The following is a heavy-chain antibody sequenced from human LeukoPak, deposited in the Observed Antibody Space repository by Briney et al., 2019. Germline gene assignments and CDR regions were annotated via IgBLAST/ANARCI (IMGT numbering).Heavy chain of an antibody. V-gene: IGHV3-30-3*01. Sequence: GGSLRLSCAASGFTFSSYAMHWVRQAPGKGLEWVAVISYDGSNKYYADSVKGRFTISRDNSKNTLYLQMNSLRAEDTAVYYCARVASGIAAAGSGYFDYWGQGTLVTVSS. CDR1: GFTFSSYA. CDR2: ISYDGSNK. D-gene: IGHD6-13*01. CDR3: ARVASGIAAAGSGYFDY. J-gene: IGHJ4*02.